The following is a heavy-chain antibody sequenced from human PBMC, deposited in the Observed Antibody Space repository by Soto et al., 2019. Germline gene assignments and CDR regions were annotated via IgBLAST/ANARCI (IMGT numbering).Heavy chain of an antibody. CDR2: ISGRGGST. CDR1: GSTFSTYP. CDR3: AKDLLGIAVAGTFDY. V-gene: IGHV3-23*01. D-gene: IGHD6-19*01. J-gene: IGHJ4*02. Sequence: GGSLRLSCAPSGSTFSTYPMSWFPQAPGKGLEWASAISGRGGSTYYAGAVKGRFTISRDNSKNTLYLQMNSLRAEDTAVYYCAKDLLGIAVAGTFDYWGQGTLVTVSS.